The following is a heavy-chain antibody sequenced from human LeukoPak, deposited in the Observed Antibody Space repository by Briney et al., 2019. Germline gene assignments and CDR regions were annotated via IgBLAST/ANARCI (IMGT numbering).Heavy chain of an antibody. CDR2: INPNSGGT. V-gene: IGHV1-2*02. J-gene: IGHJ4*02. CDR1: GYTFTGYY. CDR3: ARAGIAAAGVYDY. Sequence: ASVKVSCKASGYTFTGYYMHWVRQAPGQGLEWMGWINPNSGGTNYAQKFQGRVTMTRDTSISTAYMELGRLRSDDTAVYYCARAGIAAAGVYDYWGQGTLVTVSS. D-gene: IGHD6-13*01.